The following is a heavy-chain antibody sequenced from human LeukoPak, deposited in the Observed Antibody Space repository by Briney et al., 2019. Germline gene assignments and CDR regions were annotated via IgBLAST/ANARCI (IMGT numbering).Heavy chain of an antibody. CDR2: IYTSGST. CDR3: ARDLLGIRWFDP. D-gene: IGHD2/OR15-2a*01. V-gene: IGHV4-4*07. CDR1: GGSISNYY. J-gene: IGHJ5*02. Sequence: SETLSLTCTVSGGSISNYYWSWIRQPAGKGLEWIGRIYTSGSTNYNPSLKSRVTISVDTSKNQFSLKLSSVTAADTAVYYCARDLLGIRWFDPWGQGTLVTVSS.